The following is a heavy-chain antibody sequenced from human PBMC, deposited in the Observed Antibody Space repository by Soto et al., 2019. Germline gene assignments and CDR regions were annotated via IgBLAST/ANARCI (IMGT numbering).Heavy chain of an antibody. Sequence: SETLSLTCAVSGGSISSGGYSWSWIRQPPGKGLEWIGYIYHSGSTYYNPSLKSRVTISVDRSKNQFSLKLSSVTAADTAVYYCARVERSSGWYEEVAEYFQHWGQGTLVTVSS. CDR3: ARVERSSGWYEEVAEYFQH. CDR2: IYHSGST. CDR1: GGSISSGGYS. D-gene: IGHD6-19*01. J-gene: IGHJ1*01. V-gene: IGHV4-30-2*01.